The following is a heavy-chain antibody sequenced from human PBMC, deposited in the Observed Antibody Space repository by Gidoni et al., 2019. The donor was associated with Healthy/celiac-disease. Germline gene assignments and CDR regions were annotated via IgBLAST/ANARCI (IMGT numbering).Heavy chain of an antibody. CDR3: ARGSSYYDFWSGYYSWDWFDP. V-gene: IGHV1-69*06. Sequence: QVQLVQSGAEVKKPGSSLKSSCKASGGTFSSYAISRVRQAPGHGLEWMGGINPICGTAHYAQKFQGRVTITADKSTSTAYMELSSLRSEDTAVYYCARGSSYYDFWSGYYSWDWFDPCGQGTLVTVSS. CDR1: GGTFSSYA. D-gene: IGHD3-3*01. CDR2: INPICGTA. J-gene: IGHJ5*02.